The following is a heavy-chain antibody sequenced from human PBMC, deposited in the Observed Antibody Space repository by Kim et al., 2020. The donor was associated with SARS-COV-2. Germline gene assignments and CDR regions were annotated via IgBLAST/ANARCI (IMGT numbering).Heavy chain of an antibody. D-gene: IGHD3-22*01. Sequence: SETLSLTCTVSGGSISSGGYYWSWIRQHPGKGLEWIGYIYYSGSTYDNPSLKSRVTISVDTSKNQFSLKLSSVTAADTAVYYCARVLRGYYDSSGYYYPLWFGPWGPGTLVTVSS. V-gene: IGHV4-31*03. CDR2: IYYSGST. CDR3: ARVLRGYYDSSGYYYPLWFGP. CDR1: GGSISSGGYY. J-gene: IGHJ5*02.